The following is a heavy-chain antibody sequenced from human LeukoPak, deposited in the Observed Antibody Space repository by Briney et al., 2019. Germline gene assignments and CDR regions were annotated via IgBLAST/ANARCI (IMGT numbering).Heavy chain of an antibody. Sequence: SETLSLTCAVYGGSFSGYYWSWIRQPPGKGLEWIGEINHSGSTNYNPSLKSRVTISVDTSKNQFSLKLSSVTAADTAVYYCARVIFVEVAARTAEAGGFDPWGQGTLVTVSS. CDR1: GGSFSGYY. CDR3: ARVIFVEVAARTAEAGGFDP. D-gene: IGHD2-15*01. J-gene: IGHJ5*02. V-gene: IGHV4-34*01. CDR2: INHSGST.